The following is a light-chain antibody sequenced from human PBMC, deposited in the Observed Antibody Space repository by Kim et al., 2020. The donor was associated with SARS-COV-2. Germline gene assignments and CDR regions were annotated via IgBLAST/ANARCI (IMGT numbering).Light chain of an antibody. Sequence: SPGERVTPSCSASQSVTYNLAWYQPKPGQPPRVLIYCASHRDTGVPARFSGSGSGTEFTLTITSLQSGDVGIYYCQQYSDWPPLTFGGGTKVDIK. CDR1: QSVTYN. J-gene: IGKJ4*01. CDR3: QQYSDWPPLT. CDR2: CAS. V-gene: IGKV3-15*01.